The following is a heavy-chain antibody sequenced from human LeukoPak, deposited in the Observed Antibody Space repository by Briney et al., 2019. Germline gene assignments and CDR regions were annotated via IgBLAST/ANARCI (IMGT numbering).Heavy chain of an antibody. Sequence: GASVKVSCKASGYTFTSYGISWVRQAPGQGLEWMGWISAYNGNTNYAQKLQGRVTMTTDTSTSTAYMELRSLRSDDTAVYYCARGDYSYYYGSGSYHYFDYRGQGTLVTVSS. CDR1: GYTFTSYG. J-gene: IGHJ4*02. V-gene: IGHV1-18*01. CDR2: ISAYNGNT. D-gene: IGHD3-10*01. CDR3: ARGDYSYYYGSGSYHYFDY.